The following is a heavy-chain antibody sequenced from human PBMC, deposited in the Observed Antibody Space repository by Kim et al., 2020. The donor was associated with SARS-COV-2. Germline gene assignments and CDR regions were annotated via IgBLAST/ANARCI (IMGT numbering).Heavy chain of an antibody. V-gene: IGHV1-46*01. J-gene: IGHJ4*02. D-gene: IGHD1-26*01. CDR3: ARAWDQNFDF. CDR1: GYTFTSYW. Sequence: ASVKVSCKASGYTFTSYWIHWVRQAPGQGLEWMGMINPSNAYTRYAQKFQGRVTTSSDTSTSTASMELSGLTSDDTAVYYFARAWDQNFDFWGQGTLVTV. CDR2: INPSNAYT.